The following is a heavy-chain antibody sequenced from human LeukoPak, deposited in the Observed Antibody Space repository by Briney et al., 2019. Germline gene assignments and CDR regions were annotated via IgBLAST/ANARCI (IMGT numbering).Heavy chain of an antibody. CDR2: ISYDGSNK. CDR1: GFTFTRYA. J-gene: IGHJ4*02. Sequence: GGSLRLSCSASGFTFTRYAMHWVRQAPGKGLEWVAVISYDGSNKYYADSVKGRFTISRDNAKNSLYLQMNSLRAEDTAVYYCASLPGRYCSSTSSWDKIDYWGQGTLVTVSS. D-gene: IGHD2-2*01. V-gene: IGHV3-30-3*01. CDR3: ASLPGRYCSSTSSWDKIDY.